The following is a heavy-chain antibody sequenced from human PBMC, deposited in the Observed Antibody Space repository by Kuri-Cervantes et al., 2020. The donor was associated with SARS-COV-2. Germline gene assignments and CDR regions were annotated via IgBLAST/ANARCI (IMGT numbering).Heavy chain of an antibody. D-gene: IGHD1-26*01. Sequence: GGSLRLSCAASGFTFSSYGMHWVRQAPGKGLEWVAVISYDGSNKYYADSVKGRFTISRDNSKNTLYLQMNSLRAEDTAVYYCARGAVLRAFDIWGQGTMVTVSS. CDR3: ARGAVLRAFDI. CDR2: ISYDGSNK. CDR1: GFTFSSYG. J-gene: IGHJ3*02. V-gene: IGHV3-30*03.